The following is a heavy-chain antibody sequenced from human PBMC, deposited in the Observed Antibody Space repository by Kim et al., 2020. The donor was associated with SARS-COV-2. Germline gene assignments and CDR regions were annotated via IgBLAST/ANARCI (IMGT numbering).Heavy chain of an antibody. J-gene: IGHJ5*02. V-gene: IGHV1-18*01. CDR3: ARDYPRRYCSGGSCTTWSGSWFDP. Sequence: ASVKVSCKASGYTFTSYGISWVRQAPGQGLEWMGWISAYNGNTNYAQKLQGRVTMTTDTSTSTAYMELRSLRSDDTAVYYCARDYPRRYCSGGSCTTWSGSWFDPWGQGTLVTVSS. CDR1: GYTFTSYG. D-gene: IGHD2-15*01. CDR2: ISAYNGNT.